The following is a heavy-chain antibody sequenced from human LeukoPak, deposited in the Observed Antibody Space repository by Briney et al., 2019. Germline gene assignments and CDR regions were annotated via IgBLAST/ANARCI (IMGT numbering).Heavy chain of an antibody. V-gene: IGHV3-23*01. CDR3: ARYSEKSFDC. J-gene: IGHJ4*02. CDR1: GFTFSTYA. Sequence: KPGGSLRLSCAASGFTFSTYAMSWVRQAPGKGLERVSTITDSGAYTVYADSVKGRFTISRDNSKNTLYLQMNSLRDEDTATYYCARYSEKSFDCWGQGALVTVSS. CDR2: ITDSGAYT. D-gene: IGHD1-1*01.